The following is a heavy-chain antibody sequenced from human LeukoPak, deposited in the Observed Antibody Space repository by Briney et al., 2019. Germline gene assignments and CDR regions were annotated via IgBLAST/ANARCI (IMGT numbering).Heavy chain of an antibody. J-gene: IGHJ6*03. Sequence: ASVKVSCKASGGTLRTYAINWVRQAPGQGLEWMGRIIPIFDSTIYAQKFQDRVTLSTDESTNTAYMELTSLISEDTAVYYCARGLRPGADHSPYFYYLDVRGKGTTVTVSS. CDR2: IIPIFDST. D-gene: IGHD2-21*01. CDR1: GGTLRTYA. V-gene: IGHV1-69*05. CDR3: ARGLRPGADHSPYFYYLDV.